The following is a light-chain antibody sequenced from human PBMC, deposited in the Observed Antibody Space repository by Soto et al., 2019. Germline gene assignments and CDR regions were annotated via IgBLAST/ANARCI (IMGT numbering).Light chain of an antibody. Sequence: DILMTQSPLSLPVTPGEPASISCSSSQSLLHSNGYNYLDWYLQKPGQSPQLLIYLGSNRASGVPDRFSGSGSGTDFTLKISRVEAEDVGVYYCMQALQTPWTFGQGTKVDIK. CDR3: MQALQTPWT. V-gene: IGKV2-28*01. CDR1: QSLLHSNGYNY. CDR2: LGS. J-gene: IGKJ1*01.